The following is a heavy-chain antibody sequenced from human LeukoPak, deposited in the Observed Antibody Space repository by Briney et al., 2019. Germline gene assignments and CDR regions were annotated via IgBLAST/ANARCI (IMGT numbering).Heavy chain of an antibody. CDR1: GFTFSTYA. CDR3: AKAGFRGFSLHYFDY. V-gene: IGHV3-23*01. CDR2: ITNTGDNT. Sequence: GGSLRLSCTASGFTFSTYAMAWVRQAPGRGLEWVSGITNTGDNTYYAGSVKGRFTISRDNSKNTLYLQMNSLRAEDTAVYYCAKAGFRGFSLHYFDYWGQGTLVTVSS. J-gene: IGHJ4*02. D-gene: IGHD5-18*01.